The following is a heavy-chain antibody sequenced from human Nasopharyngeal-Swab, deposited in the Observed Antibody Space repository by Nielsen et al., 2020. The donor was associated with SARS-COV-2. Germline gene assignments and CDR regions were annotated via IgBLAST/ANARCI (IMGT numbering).Heavy chain of an antibody. Sequence: GGSLRLSCAASGFTFSDYAMAWVRQAPGEGLEWVAGVSGSGGSTYYADSVMGRSTISRDNSKNTLYFQMNSLRAEDTAVYYCATPGTRCSGDSCDMWVFDYWGQGQLVTVSS. CDR2: VSGSGGST. J-gene: IGHJ4*02. CDR1: GFTFSDYA. CDR3: ATPGTRCSGDSCDMWVFDY. V-gene: IGHV3-23*01. D-gene: IGHD2-15*01.